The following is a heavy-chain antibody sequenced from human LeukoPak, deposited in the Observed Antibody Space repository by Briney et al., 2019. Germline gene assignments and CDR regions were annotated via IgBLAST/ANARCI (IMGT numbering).Heavy chain of an antibody. CDR2: ISGDGSST. V-gene: IGHV3-43*02. J-gene: IGHJ5*02. D-gene: IGHD1-26*01. CDR1: GFTFDDYA. Sequence: PGGSLRLSCVASGFTFDDYAMHWVRHVPGKRLEWVSLISGDGSSTSYADSVKGRFTISRDNSKNSLYLQMNSLRTEDTALYYCTKDMGAPLGWFDPWGQGTLVTVSS. CDR3: TKDMGAPLGWFDP.